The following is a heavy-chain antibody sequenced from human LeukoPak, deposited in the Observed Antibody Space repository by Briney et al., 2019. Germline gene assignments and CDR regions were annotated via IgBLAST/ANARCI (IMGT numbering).Heavy chain of an antibody. CDR2: IFYDGSNQ. V-gene: IGHV3-30*04. Sequence: GGSLRLSCAASGFTFRGYTMHWVRQAPGKGLEWVALIFYDGSNQYYADSVKGRFTISRDNSKDTLDLQMNSLRGDDTAVYYCARDGKSGSVDGFDIWGQGTMVTVSS. D-gene: IGHD1-26*01. CDR3: ARDGKSGSVDGFDI. J-gene: IGHJ3*02. CDR1: GFTFRGYT.